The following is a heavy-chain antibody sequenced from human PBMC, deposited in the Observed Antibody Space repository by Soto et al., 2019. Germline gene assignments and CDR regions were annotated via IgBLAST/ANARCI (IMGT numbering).Heavy chain of an antibody. Sequence: GGSLRLSCEASGFTFSGFDMSWVRQTPGKGLDWVSTVSGSGTTTYYADSVKGRFTISRDNSKNTMYLQMNSLRVEDTAVYFCAKSPFYGSGSLFIGFDHWGQGTLVTVSS. V-gene: IGHV3-23*01. CDR1: GFTFSGFD. CDR2: VSGSGTTT. J-gene: IGHJ4*02. D-gene: IGHD3-10*01. CDR3: AKSPFYGSGSLFIGFDH.